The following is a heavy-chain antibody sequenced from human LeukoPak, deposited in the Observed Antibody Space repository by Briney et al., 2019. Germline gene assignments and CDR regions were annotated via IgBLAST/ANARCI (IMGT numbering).Heavy chain of an antibody. V-gene: IGHV1-8*01. CDR2: MNPNSGNT. Sequence: GASVKVSCKASGYTFTGYDINWVRQATGQGLEWMGWMNPNSGNTGYAQKIQGRVTMTRNTSISTAYMELSSLRSEDTAVYYCATDQGTRGFDYWGQGTLVTVSS. J-gene: IGHJ4*02. D-gene: IGHD3-10*01. CDR1: GYTFTGYD. CDR3: ATDQGTRGFDY.